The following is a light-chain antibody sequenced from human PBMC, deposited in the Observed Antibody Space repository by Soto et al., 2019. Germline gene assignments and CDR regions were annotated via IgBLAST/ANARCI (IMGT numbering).Light chain of an antibody. CDR3: QFLEGSPRYI. CDR1: QNLHSVF. J-gene: IGKJ2*01. CDR2: GTS. V-gene: IGKV3-20*01. Sequence: EIVLTQSPGTLSLSPGERATLSCRASQNLHSVFLPWYQQIPSQAPRLLLYGTSSRATALPDRFSGGGSGTDFTLTSSRREPEDFAVYDCQFLEGSPRYIFGQGPKLEI.